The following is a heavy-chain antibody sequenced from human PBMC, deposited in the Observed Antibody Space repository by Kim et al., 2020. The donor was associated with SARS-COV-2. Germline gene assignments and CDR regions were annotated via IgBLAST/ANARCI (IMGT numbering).Heavy chain of an antibody. V-gene: IGHV3-13*03. J-gene: IGHJ4*02. Sequence: PGPGKGQVTISRENAKNSLYLQMNSLRAGDTAVYYCARGDYDILTGYLGYWGQGTLVTVSS. D-gene: IGHD3-9*01. CDR3: ARGDYDILTGYLGY.